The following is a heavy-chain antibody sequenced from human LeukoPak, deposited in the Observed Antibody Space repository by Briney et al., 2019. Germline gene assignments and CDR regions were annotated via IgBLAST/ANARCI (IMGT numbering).Heavy chain of an antibody. J-gene: IGHJ5*02. CDR2: IRSDRVTT. V-gene: IGHV3-23*01. Sequence: GGSLRLSCAASGFSFDSYAMSWVRQAPGKGLEWVSAIRSDRVTTYGADSVKGRFTISRDNSKNTLYLEMESLRADDTAVYYCARVQLSAEGGELDPWGQGTLVIVSS. CDR3: ARVQLSAEGGELDP. CDR1: GFSFDSYA. D-gene: IGHD1-1*01.